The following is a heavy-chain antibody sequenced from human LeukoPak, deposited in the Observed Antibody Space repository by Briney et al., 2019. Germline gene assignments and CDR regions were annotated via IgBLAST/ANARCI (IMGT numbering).Heavy chain of an antibody. CDR1: CGSISSSSYY. Sequence: SETLSLTRTVSCGSISSSSYYWGWIRQPPGKGLEWIGSIYYSGSTYYNPSLKSRVTISIDTSKNQFSLKLSSVTAADTAVYYCARDPNDSSGTFDYWGQGTLVTVSS. D-gene: IGHD3-22*01. CDR3: ARDPNDSSGTFDY. CDR2: IYYSGST. V-gene: IGHV4-39*07. J-gene: IGHJ4*02.